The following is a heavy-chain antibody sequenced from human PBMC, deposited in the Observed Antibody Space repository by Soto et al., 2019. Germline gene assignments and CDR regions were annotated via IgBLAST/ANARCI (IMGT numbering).Heavy chain of an antibody. CDR1: GYPVTAYY. CDR3: ARGGGVGVAGSAAFDM. D-gene: IGHD3-3*01. J-gene: IGHJ3*02. CDR2: INPATGAA. V-gene: IGHV1-2*02. Sequence: QLHLVQSGAVVKKPGASVTVSCSASGYPVTAYYMHWVRQAPGRGLEWMGGINPATGAAKYTQTFQGRVTRTRDTSTSTVVKERSGLTAEDTAGFYCARGGGVGVAGSAAFDMWGQGTLVTVSS.